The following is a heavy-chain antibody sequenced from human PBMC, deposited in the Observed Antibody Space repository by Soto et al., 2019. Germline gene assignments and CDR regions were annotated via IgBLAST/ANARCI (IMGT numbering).Heavy chain of an antibody. CDR1: GFTFSSYG. CDR3: AKDKEARILWFGDGMDV. Sequence: QVQLVESRGGVVQPGRSLRLSCAASGFTFSSYGMHWVRQAPGKGLEWVAVISYDGSNKYYADSVKGRFTISRDNSKNTLYLQMNSLRAEDTAVYYCAKDKEARILWFGDGMDVWGQGTTVTVSS. J-gene: IGHJ6*02. V-gene: IGHV3-30*18. CDR2: ISYDGSNK. D-gene: IGHD3-10*01.